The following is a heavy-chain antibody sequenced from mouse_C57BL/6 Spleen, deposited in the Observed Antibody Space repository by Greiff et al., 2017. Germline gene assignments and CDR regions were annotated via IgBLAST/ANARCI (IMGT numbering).Heavy chain of an antibody. CDR1: GFTFSSYA. V-gene: IGHV5-4*01. CDR2: ISDGGSYT. J-gene: IGHJ4*01. CDR3: GRRGGSYAMDD. Sequence: EVQGVESGGGLVKPGGSLKLSCAASGFTFSSYAMSWVRQTPEQRLEWVATISDGGSYTYYPDNVKGRFTISRDTANNNLYLQMSHLKSEDTAMFYWGRRGGSYAMDDWGQGTSVTVAS.